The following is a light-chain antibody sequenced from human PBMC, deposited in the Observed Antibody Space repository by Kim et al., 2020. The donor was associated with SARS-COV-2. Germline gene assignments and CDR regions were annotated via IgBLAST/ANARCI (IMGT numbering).Light chain of an antibody. J-gene: IGKJ2*01. CDR2: DAS. V-gene: IGKV3-11*01. CDR1: QSVSNY. Sequence: EIVLTQSPATLSLSPGERATLSCRASQSVSNYVAWYQQKPGQAPRLLIYDASNRATGIPGRFSGSGSETDFTLTISSLEPEDFAVYYCQQRTNWPRNTFGQGTKLEI. CDR3: QQRTNWPRNT.